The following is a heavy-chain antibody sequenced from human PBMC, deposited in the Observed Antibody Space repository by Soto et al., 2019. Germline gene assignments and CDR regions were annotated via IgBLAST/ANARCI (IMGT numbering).Heavy chain of an antibody. J-gene: IGHJ4*02. CDR2: IYHSGST. V-gene: IGHV4-38-2*01. CDR3: ARAYCSGGSCFRWY. D-gene: IGHD2-15*01. CDR1: GYSISSGYY. Sequence: SETLSLTCAVSGYSISSGYYWGWIRQPPGKGLEWIGSIYHSGSTYYNSSLKSRVTISVDTSKNQFSLKLSSVTAAGTAVYYCARAYCSGGSCFRWYWGQGTLVTVSS.